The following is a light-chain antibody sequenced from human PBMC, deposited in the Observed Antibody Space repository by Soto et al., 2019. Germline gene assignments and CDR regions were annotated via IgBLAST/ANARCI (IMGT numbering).Light chain of an antibody. Sequence: QSVLTQPPSASGTPGQRVTISCSTSSSNLGDNAVNWYQHVPGTAPKLLIYSYDQRPSGVPDRFSGSKSGTSASLAIIGLQSEDEADYYCAAWDASLDGYVFGTGTKHTVL. J-gene: IGLJ1*01. CDR1: SSNLGDNA. CDR3: AAWDASLDGYV. CDR2: SYD. V-gene: IGLV1-44*01.